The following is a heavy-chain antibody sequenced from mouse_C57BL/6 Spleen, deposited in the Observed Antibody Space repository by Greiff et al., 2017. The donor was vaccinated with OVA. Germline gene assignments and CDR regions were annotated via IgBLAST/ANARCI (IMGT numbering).Heavy chain of an antibody. CDR3: ARGGLRRVFDY. Sequence: LVESGPELVKPGASVKISCKASGYSFTSYYIHWVKQRPGQGLEWIGWIYPGSGNTKYNEKFKGKATLTADTSSSTAYMQLSSLTSEDSAVYYCARGGLRRVFDYWGQGTTLTVSS. J-gene: IGHJ2*01. CDR2: IYPGSGNT. V-gene: IGHV1-66*01. D-gene: IGHD2-4*01. CDR1: GYSFTSYY.